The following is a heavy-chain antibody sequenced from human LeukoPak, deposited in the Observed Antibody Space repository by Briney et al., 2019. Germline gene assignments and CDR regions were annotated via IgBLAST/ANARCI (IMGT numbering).Heavy chain of an antibody. CDR3: ARQWFGEFPYYYYYMDV. CDR2: INWNGGIT. V-gene: IGHV3-20*04. D-gene: IGHD3-10*01. CDR1: GFTFDGYG. J-gene: IGHJ6*03. Sequence: GGSLRLSCAASGFTFDGYGMNWVSQAPGKWLECISGINWNGGITDYADSVKGRFTISRDNAKKSLYLQMSSLRAEDTAVYYCARQWFGEFPYYYYYMDVWGKGTTVTISS.